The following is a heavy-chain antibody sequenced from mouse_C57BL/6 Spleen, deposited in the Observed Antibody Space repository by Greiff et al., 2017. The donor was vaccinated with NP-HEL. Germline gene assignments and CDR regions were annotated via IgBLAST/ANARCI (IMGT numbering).Heavy chain of an antibody. CDR3: ARCPITTVVPFDY. J-gene: IGHJ2*01. CDR1: GYAFTNYL. V-gene: IGHV1-54*01. CDR2: INPGSGGT. Sequence: QVQLQQSGAELVRPGTSVKVSCKASGYAFTNYLIEWVKQRPGQGLEWIGVINPGSGGTNYNEKFKGKATLTADKSSSTAYMQLSSLTSEDSAVYFCARCPITTVVPFDYWGQGTTLTVSS. D-gene: IGHD1-1*01.